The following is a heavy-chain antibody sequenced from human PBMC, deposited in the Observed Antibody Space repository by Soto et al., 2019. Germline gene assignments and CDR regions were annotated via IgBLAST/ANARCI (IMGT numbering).Heavy chain of an antibody. V-gene: IGHV4-34*01. CDR1: GGSFSGYY. J-gene: IGHJ4*02. CDR2: INHSGST. D-gene: IGHD1-1*01. Sequence: SETLSLTCAVYGGSFSGYYWSWIRQPPGKGLEWIGEINHSGSTNYNPSLKSRVTISVDTSKNQFSLKLSSVTAADTAVYYCARVGGYGIIDYWGQGTLVTVPS. CDR3: ARVGGYGIIDY.